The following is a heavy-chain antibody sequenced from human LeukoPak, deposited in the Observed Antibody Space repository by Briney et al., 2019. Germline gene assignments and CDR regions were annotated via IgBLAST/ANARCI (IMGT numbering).Heavy chain of an antibody. CDR1: GGSISSSSYY. CDR2: IYYSGST. D-gene: IGHD2-15*01. V-gene: IGHV4-39*07. J-gene: IGHJ4*02. CDR3: ARGGRGRLPKGVDY. Sequence: PSETLSLTCTVSGGSISSSSYYWGWIRQPPGKGLEWIGSIYYSGSTYYNPSLKSRVTISVDTSKNQFSLKLSSVTAADTAVYYCARGGRGRLPKGVDYWGQGTLVTVSS.